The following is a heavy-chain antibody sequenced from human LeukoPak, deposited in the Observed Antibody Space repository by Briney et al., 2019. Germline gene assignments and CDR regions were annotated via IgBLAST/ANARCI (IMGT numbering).Heavy chain of an antibody. CDR1: GGTFSSYA. CDR2: IIPIFGTA. D-gene: IGHD1-26*01. V-gene: IGHV1-69*05. Sequence: GASVKVSCKASGGTFSSYAISWVGQAPGQGLEWMGRIIPIFGTANYAQKFQGRVTITTDESTSTAYMELSSLRSEDTAVYYCASGSYRTYLGNWGQGTLVTVSS. J-gene: IGHJ4*02. CDR3: ASGSYRTYLGN.